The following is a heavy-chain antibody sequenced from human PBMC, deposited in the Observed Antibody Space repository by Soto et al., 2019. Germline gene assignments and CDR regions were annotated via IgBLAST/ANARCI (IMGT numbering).Heavy chain of an antibody. D-gene: IGHD2-2*01. Sequence: SETLSLTCTFAVNSISIKNLVWIRQTPEKGIEWIGYIYFSGSANYIPSLKSRVSFSVDTSKKQFSLKLSSVTAADTDVYYCATYYCTTATCYYFNHWGQGTLVTVSS. CDR3: ATYYCTTATCYYFNH. V-gene: IGHV4-59*01. J-gene: IGHJ4*02. CDR2: IYFSGSA. CDR1: VNSISIKN.